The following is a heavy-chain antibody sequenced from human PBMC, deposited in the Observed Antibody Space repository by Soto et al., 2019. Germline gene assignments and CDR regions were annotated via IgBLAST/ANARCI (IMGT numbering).Heavy chain of an antibody. Sequence: EVQLVQSGGGWVQPGRSLRLSCGASGFTFDDYGMHWVRQAPGKGLEWVSSIGWNSGRICYADSVKGRFTISRDNVKNSLYLQMNSLRAEDTALYYCARSGVFSASDDFGFWGQGTLATVSS. CDR3: ARSGVFSASDDFGF. D-gene: IGHD3-3*02. V-gene: IGHV3-9*01. J-gene: IGHJ4*02. CDR2: IGWNSGRI. CDR1: GFTFDDYG.